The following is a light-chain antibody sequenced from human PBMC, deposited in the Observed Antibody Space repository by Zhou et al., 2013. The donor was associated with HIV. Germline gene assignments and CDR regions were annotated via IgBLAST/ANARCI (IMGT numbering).Light chain of an antibody. J-gene: IGKJ4*01. CDR2: GAS. CDR3: QQYNTYPLT. CDR1: QDISNW. V-gene: IGKV1D-16*01. Sequence: DIQMTQSPSSLSASVGDRVTITCRASQDISNWLAWYQQKPEKAPKSLIYGASSLQGDVPSRFSGSGSGTDFTLTISSLQPEDSATYYCQQYNTYPLTFGGGPRWRPN.